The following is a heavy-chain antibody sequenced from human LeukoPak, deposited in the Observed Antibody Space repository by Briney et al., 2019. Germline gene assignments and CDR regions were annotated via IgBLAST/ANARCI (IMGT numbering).Heavy chain of an antibody. CDR2: IKEDGSEK. CDR1: GFTFSSYW. D-gene: IGHD2-2*01. J-gene: IGHJ4*02. CDR3: ARASYCSSTSCYDY. Sequence: GGSLRLSCAASGFTFSSYWMSWVRQAPGKGLEWEANIKEDGSEKFYVDSVKGRFTISRDNAKNSLYLQVNSLRAEDTAVYYCARASYCSSTSCYDYWGREPWSPSPQ. V-gene: IGHV3-7*04.